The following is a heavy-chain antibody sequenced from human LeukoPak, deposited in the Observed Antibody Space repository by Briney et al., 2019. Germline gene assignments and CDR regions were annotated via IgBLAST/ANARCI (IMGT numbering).Heavy chain of an antibody. Sequence: GGSLRLSCAASGFTFDDYAMHWVRQAPGKGLEWVANIKQDGSEKYYVDSVKGRFTISRDNAKNSLYLQMNSLRAEDTAVYYCASGRSGWYDTFDYWGQGTLVTVSS. J-gene: IGHJ4*02. CDR1: GFTFDDYA. CDR2: IKQDGSEK. V-gene: IGHV3-7*01. CDR3: ASGRSGWYDTFDY. D-gene: IGHD6-19*01.